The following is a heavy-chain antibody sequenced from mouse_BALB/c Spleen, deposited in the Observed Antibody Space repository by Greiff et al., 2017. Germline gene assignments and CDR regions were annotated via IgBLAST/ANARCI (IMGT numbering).Heavy chain of an antibody. CDR1: GYSITSDYA. Sequence: EVKLMESGPGLVKPSQSLSLTCTVTGYSITSDYAWNWIRQFPGNKLEWMGYISYSGSTSYNPSLKSRISITRDTSKNQFFLQLNSVTTEDTATYYCASHGSTLYYFDYWGQGTTLTVSS. D-gene: IGHD1-1*01. J-gene: IGHJ2*01. V-gene: IGHV3-2*02. CDR3: ASHGSTLYYFDY. CDR2: ISYSGST.